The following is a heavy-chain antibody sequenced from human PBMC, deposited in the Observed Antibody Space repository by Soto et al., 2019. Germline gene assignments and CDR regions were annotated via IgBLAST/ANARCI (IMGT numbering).Heavy chain of an antibody. CDR2: VNPDGSDT. CDR3: ARVAVSSYYFAY. D-gene: IGHD6-19*01. V-gene: IGHV3-74*01. J-gene: IGHJ4*02. CDR1: GFTFSSYW. Sequence: EVQLVESGGCVVQPGGSLRLSCAASGFTFSSYWMHWVRQAPGKGLVWVSRVNPDGSDTSYADSVKGRFTISRDNAKNTLYPQMNSLRAEVTAVYFCARVAVSSYYFAYWGQGTLLTVSS.